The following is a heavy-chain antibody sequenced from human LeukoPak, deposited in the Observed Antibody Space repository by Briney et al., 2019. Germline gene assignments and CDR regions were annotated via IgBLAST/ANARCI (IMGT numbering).Heavy chain of an antibody. Sequence: SETLSLTCAVSGYSISSGYYWGWVRQPPGKGLEWIGSIYHSGSTYYNPSLKSRVTISVDTSKNQFSLKLSSVTAADTAVYYCARALGYDFWSGYYTGNWFDPGGQGTLVTVSS. CDR1: GYSISSGYY. V-gene: IGHV4-38-2*01. CDR3: ARALGYDFWSGYYTGNWFDP. D-gene: IGHD3-3*01. J-gene: IGHJ5*02. CDR2: IYHSGST.